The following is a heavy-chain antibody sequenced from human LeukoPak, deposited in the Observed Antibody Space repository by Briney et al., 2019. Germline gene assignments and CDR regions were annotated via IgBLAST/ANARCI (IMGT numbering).Heavy chain of an antibody. CDR3: ARGYDSSGYLPLSY. D-gene: IGHD3-22*01. Sequence: PSETLSLTCTVSGGSISSHYWSWIRQPPGKGLEWIGYIYYSGSTNYNPSLKSRATISVDTSKNQFSLKLSSVTAADTAVYYCARGYDSSGYLPLSYWGQGTLVTVSS. J-gene: IGHJ4*02. CDR2: IYYSGST. CDR1: GGSISSHY. V-gene: IGHV4-59*11.